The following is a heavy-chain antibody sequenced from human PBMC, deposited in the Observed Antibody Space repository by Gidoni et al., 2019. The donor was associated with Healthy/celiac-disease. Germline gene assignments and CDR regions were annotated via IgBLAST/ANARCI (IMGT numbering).Heavy chain of an antibody. D-gene: IGHD1-26*01. CDR1: GYRFTSYW. CDR3: ATAVGATTSSFAFDI. Sequence: EVQLVQSGAEVKKPGESLKISCKGSGYRFTSYWIGWVRQMPGKGLEWMGIIYPGDSDTRYSPSFQGQVTISADKSISTAYLQWSSLKASDTAMYYCATAVGATTSSFAFDIWGQGTMVTVSS. J-gene: IGHJ3*02. V-gene: IGHV5-51*01. CDR2: IYPGDSDT.